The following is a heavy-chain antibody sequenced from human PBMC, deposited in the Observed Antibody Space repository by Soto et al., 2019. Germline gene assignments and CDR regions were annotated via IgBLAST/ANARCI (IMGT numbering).Heavy chain of an antibody. Sequence: QEQLVQAGAEVKKPGSSVRISCRASGGTFSNDAVSWVRQAPGQGLQWMGGIIPIFGTTHYAQKFQGRVTITADESTATAYMELRSVTSEDTAVYYCETGLRTGNYGMDVWGQGTAVTVS. D-gene: IGHD3-10*01. J-gene: IGHJ6*01. CDR2: IIPIFGTT. CDR3: ETGLRTGNYGMDV. V-gene: IGHV1-69*01. CDR1: GGTFSNDA.